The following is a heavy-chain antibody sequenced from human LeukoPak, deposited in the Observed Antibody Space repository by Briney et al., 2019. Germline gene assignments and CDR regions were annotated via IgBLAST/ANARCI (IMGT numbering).Heavy chain of an antibody. V-gene: IGHV3-30*18. D-gene: IGHD4-23*01. CDR2: ISYDGSKK. Sequence: GRSLRLSCGASGYTFSGYGMNWVPQAPGKGLEWAAFISYDGSKKYYADSVKGRFTISRDNSKNTLYLQMSTLGAEDTAVYYCAKDHGGSFDYWGQGTLVTVSS. J-gene: IGHJ4*02. CDR1: GYTFSGYG. CDR3: AKDHGGSFDY.